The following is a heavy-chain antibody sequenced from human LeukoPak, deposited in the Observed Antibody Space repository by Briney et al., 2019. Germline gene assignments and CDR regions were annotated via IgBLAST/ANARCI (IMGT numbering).Heavy chain of an antibody. CDR3: ALLSSDSSWYYYYYMDV. J-gene: IGHJ6*03. CDR2: IYYSGST. Sequence: SETLSLTCTVSGGSISSGDYYWSWIRQPPGKGLEWVGYIYYSGSTYYNPSLRSRVTISVDTSKNQFSLKLSSVTAADTAVYYCALLSSDSSWYYYYYMDVWGKGTTVTVSS. CDR1: GGSISSGDYY. V-gene: IGHV4-30-4*08. D-gene: IGHD6-13*01.